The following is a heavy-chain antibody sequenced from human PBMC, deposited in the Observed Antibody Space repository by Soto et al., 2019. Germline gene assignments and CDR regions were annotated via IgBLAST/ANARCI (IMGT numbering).Heavy chain of an antibody. Sequence: SGGSLRLSCAASGFTFSSYDMHSVRQATGKDHERYSAIDTAGDTYYPDSVNDRFTISRENVKNSLDLYMNSLRAGDTVLYYCARGWLATGGSLSCMDVWGKGTRVTVSS. D-gene: IGHD6-13*01. CDR3: ARGWLATGGSLSCMDV. J-gene: IGHJ6*03. CDR1: GFTFSSYD. V-gene: IGHV3-13*01. CDR2: IDTAGDT.